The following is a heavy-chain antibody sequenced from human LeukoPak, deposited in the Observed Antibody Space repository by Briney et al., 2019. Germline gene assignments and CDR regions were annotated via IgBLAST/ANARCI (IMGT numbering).Heavy chain of an antibody. Sequence: SVKVSCKASGGTFSSYAISWVRQAPGQGLEWMGGIIPIFGTANYAQKFQGRVTITADESTSTAYMELSGLRSEDTAVYYCARAKDIVVVPAAIPENWFDPWGQGTLVTVSS. V-gene: IGHV1-69*13. D-gene: IGHD2-2*02. CDR2: IIPIFGTA. CDR3: ARAKDIVVVPAAIPENWFDP. J-gene: IGHJ5*02. CDR1: GGTFSSYA.